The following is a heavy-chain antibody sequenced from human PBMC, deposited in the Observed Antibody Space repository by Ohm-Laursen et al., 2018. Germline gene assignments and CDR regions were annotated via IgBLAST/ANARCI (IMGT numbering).Heavy chain of an antibody. V-gene: IGHV1-2*02. Sequence: ASVKVSCKVSGYTFTGYYMHWVRQAPGQGLEWMGWINPNSGGTNYAQKFQGRVTMTRDTSISTAYMELSRLRSDDTAVYYCARGTMIVVVIDYWGQGTLVTVSS. D-gene: IGHD3-22*01. J-gene: IGHJ4*02. CDR2: INPNSGGT. CDR3: ARGTMIVVVIDY. CDR1: GYTFTGYY.